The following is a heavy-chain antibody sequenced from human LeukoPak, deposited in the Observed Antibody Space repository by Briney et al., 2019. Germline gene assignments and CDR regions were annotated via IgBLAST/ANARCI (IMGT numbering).Heavy chain of an antibody. CDR2: LDHSGSS. CDR1: GDSITNGYW. Sequence: SGTLSLTCVVSGDSITNGYWWSWVRQPPGKGLEWIGELDHSGSSNYNPSLKSRVTLSVDTSKNQFSLKLRSATAADTALYYCARRPRNSGNYDGPSGLDYWGQGTLVTVSS. V-gene: IGHV4-4*02. D-gene: IGHD1-26*01. CDR3: ARRPRNSGNYDGPSGLDY. J-gene: IGHJ4*02.